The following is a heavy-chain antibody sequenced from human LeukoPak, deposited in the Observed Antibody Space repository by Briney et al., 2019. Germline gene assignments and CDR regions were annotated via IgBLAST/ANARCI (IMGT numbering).Heavy chain of an antibody. V-gene: IGHV3-30*02. CDR3: ARDGVRGLTTVTTGYFDY. Sequence: GGSLRLSCAASGFTFSSYGMHWVRQAPGKGLEWVAFIRYDGSNKYYADSVKGRFTISRDNSKNTLYLQMGSLRAEDMAVYYCARDGVRGLTTVTTGYFDYWGHGTLVTVSS. J-gene: IGHJ4*01. CDR2: IRYDGSNK. CDR1: GFTFSSYG. D-gene: IGHD4-11*01.